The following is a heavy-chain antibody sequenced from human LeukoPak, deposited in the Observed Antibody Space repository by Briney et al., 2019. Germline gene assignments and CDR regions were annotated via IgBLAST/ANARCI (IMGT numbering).Heavy chain of an antibody. CDR3: ASIAKSYPLDY. Sequence: GGSLRLSCAASGFTFSTYEMNWVRQAPGKGLQWVSYIGSNVNNIYYADSVKGRFTISRDNAKNSLYLQMNSLRAEDTAVYYCASIAKSYPLDYWGQGTLVTVSS. CDR1: GFTFSTYE. V-gene: IGHV3-48*03. CDR2: IGSNVNNI. D-gene: IGHD1-26*01. J-gene: IGHJ4*02.